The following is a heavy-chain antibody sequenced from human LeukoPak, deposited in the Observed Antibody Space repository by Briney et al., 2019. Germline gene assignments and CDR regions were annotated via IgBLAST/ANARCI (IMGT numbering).Heavy chain of an antibody. V-gene: IGHV4-30-2*01. D-gene: IGHD1-26*01. CDR3: ARGSWYVDY. CDR1: GGSISSGGYS. Sequence: PSETLSLTCAVSGGSISSGGYSWSWIRQPPGKGLEWIGYIYHSGSTYYNPSLKSRVTISVDRSKNQFSLKLSSVTAADTAVYYCARGSWYVDYWGQGTLVTVSS. J-gene: IGHJ4*02. CDR2: IYHSGST.